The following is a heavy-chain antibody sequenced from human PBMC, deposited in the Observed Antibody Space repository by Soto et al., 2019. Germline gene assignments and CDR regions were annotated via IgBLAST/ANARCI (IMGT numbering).Heavy chain of an antibody. D-gene: IGHD6-19*01. CDR2: IKQDGSEK. Sequence: GGSLRLSCAASGFTSSSYWMSWVRQAPGKGLEWVANIKQDGSEKYYVDSVKGRFTISRDNAKNSLYLQMNSLRAEDTAVYYCARGQWPHTGDYYRMDVWGQGTTVTVSS. V-gene: IGHV3-7*01. CDR1: GFTSSSYW. J-gene: IGHJ6*02. CDR3: ARGQWPHTGDYYRMDV.